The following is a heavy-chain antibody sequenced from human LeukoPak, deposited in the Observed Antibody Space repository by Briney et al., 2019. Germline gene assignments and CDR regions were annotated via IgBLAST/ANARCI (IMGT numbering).Heavy chain of an antibody. CDR3: ARDLREQWLVLSWFDP. D-gene: IGHD6-19*01. CDR2: ISSSSSYI. V-gene: IGHV3-21*01. Sequence: PGGSLRLSCAASGFTFSSYSMNWVRQAPGKGLEWVSSISSSSSYISYADSVKGRFTITRDNAKNSLYLQMNSLRAEDTAVYYCARDLREQWLVLSWFDPWGQGTLVTVSS. CDR1: GFTFSSYS. J-gene: IGHJ5*02.